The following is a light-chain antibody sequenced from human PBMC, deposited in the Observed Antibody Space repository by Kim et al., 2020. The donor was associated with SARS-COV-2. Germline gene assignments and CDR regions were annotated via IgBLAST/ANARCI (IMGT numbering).Light chain of an antibody. CDR3: HSDDHSRSNAYV. V-gene: IGLV1-40*01. CDR2: DNT. CDR1: SSNVGAGYD. Sequence: QSVLTQPPSVSGAPGQRITISCTGSSSNVGAGYDEHWYQQLPGEAPHLLISDNTHRPPGSPDRCSAAKTGSSAAPAIDGLQVEEEADYFCHSDDHSRSNAYVFGTGTKVTVL. J-gene: IGLJ1*01.